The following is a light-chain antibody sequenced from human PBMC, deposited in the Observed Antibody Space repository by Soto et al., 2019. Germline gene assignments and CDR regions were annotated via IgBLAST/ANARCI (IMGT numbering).Light chain of an antibody. CDR3: QQRSNLLT. J-gene: IGKJ4*01. V-gene: IGKV3-15*01. Sequence: EIVMKQSPATLSVSPGERATLSCRASQSVSSNLAWYQQKPGQAPRLLIYGESTRATGIPARFSGSGSGTEFTLTISSLQSEDFAVYYCQQRSNLLTFGGGTKVDIK. CDR1: QSVSSN. CDR2: GES.